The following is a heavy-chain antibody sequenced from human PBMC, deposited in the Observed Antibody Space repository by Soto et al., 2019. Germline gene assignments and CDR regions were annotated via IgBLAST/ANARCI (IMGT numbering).Heavy chain of an antibody. D-gene: IGHD1-26*01. V-gene: IGHV3-30*18. CDR2: VANDGRDK. CDR1: GFTFNNYA. CDR3: AKDYKVGNARYYFDY. J-gene: IGHJ4*02. Sequence: QVQLVESGGGVVQPGRSLRLSCTASGFTFNNYAIHWVRQTPGKGLEWVAVVANDGRDKRYADPVKGRFTVSRDTSKNTVDLHMSSLRTEDTAVYYCAKDYKVGNARYYFDYWGQGTLVTVSS.